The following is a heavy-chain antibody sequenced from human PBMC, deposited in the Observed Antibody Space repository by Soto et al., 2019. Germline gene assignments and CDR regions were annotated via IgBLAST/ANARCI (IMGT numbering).Heavy chain of an antibody. V-gene: IGHV3-23*01. CDR2: ISYDSSRT. D-gene: IGHD3-16*01. CDR3: VKGGWLDF. Sequence: GGSLRLSCAAAGFTFSTFEMSWVRQAPGRGLEWVSFISYDSSRTYYADAVKGRFTISRDNSKHTLYLQMNSLTAEDTAVYACVKGGWLDFWGQGTLVTVSS. J-gene: IGHJ5*01. CDR1: GFTFSTFE.